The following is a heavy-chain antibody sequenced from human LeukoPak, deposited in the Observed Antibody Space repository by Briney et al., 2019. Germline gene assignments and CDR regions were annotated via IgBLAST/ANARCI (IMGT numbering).Heavy chain of an antibody. J-gene: IGHJ4*02. D-gene: IGHD3-16*01. CDR1: GYNFTNYW. Sequence: GESLKISCKVSGYNFTNYWIGWVLQMPGKGLDWMAIIYPGDSEIRYSPSFQGQVTISVDKSISTAYLQWDSLKASDTAMYFCARHSDYYASSYWGQGTLVTVSS. V-gene: IGHV5-51*01. CDR3: ARHSDYYASSY. CDR2: IYPGDSEI.